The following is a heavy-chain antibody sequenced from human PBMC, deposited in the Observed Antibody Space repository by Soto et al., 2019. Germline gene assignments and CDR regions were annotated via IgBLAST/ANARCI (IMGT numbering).Heavy chain of an antibody. CDR1: GFTFSSYG. D-gene: IGHD6-19*01. CDR3: ASASGPTDAFDI. Sequence: QVQLVESGGGVVQPGRSLRLSCAASGFTFSSYGMHWVRQAPGKGLEWVAVIWYDGSNKYYADSVKGRFTISRDNSKNTLYLQMNSLRAEDTAVYYCASASGPTDAFDIWCQGTMVTVSS. J-gene: IGHJ3*02. CDR2: IWYDGSNK. V-gene: IGHV3-33*01.